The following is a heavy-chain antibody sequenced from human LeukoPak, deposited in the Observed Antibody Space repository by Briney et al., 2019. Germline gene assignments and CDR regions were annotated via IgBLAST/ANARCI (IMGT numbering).Heavy chain of an antibody. V-gene: IGHV4-34*01. CDR1: GGSFSGYY. J-gene: IGHJ5*02. D-gene: IGHD3-10*01. CDR3: ASDTMVRGVIIRAFDP. CDR2: IHHSGST. Sequence: SETLSLTCAVYGGSFSGYYWSWIRQPPGKGLECIGEIHHSGSTNYNPSLKSRVTLSVDTSKNQFSLKLSSVTAADTAVYYCASDTMVRGVIIRAFDPWGQGTLVTVSS.